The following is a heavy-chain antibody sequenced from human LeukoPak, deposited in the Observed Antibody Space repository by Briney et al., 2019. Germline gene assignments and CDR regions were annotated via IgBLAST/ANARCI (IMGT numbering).Heavy chain of an antibody. Sequence: GRSLRLSCAVSGFTFSSYAMHWVRQAPGKGLEWVAVISYDGSNKYYADSVKGRFTISRDNSKNTLYLQMNSLRAEDTAVYYCARPTYRAAAGTAVAGTFSGNSMYNWFDPWGQGTLVTVSS. CDR2: ISYDGSNK. J-gene: IGHJ5*02. CDR1: GFTFSSYA. V-gene: IGHV3-30*04. CDR3: ARPTYRAAAGTAVAGTFSGNSMYNWFDP. D-gene: IGHD6-13*01.